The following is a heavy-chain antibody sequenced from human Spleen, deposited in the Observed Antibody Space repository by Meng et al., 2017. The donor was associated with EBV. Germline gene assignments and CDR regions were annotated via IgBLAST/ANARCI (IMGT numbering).Heavy chain of an antibody. J-gene: IGHJ4*02. CDR1: GYTFTSHF. CDR3: ARDFSGTYPSLVDF. Sequence: QVHLVQAGARMKKPGASVKGSCKASGYTFTSHFIHWVRQAPGQGPEWMGIINPSAATTRYAQKFEARVSMTRDTSSTTVYMELTSLTSKDTAVYYCARDFSGTYPSLVDFWGQGTLVTVSS. V-gene: IGHV1-46*01. CDR2: INPSAATT. D-gene: IGHD1-26*01.